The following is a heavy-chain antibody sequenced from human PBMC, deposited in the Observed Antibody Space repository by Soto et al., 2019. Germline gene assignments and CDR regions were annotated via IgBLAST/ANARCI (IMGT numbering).Heavy chain of an antibody. J-gene: IGHJ4*02. CDR1: GFTFSTYA. CDR2: ITASGGST. D-gene: IGHD3-10*01. CDR3: AKDHGFGELF. Sequence: EVQLLESGGGLVQPGGSLRLSCAASGFTFSTYAMSWVRQAPGKGLEWVSSITASGGSTFYADSVKGRFTISRDNSKNTLYLQMNSLRAEDTALYHCAKDHGFGELFWGQGTLVTVSS. V-gene: IGHV3-23*01.